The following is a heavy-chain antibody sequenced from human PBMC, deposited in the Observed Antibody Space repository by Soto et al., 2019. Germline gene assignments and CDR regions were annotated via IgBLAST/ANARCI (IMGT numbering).Heavy chain of an antibody. Sequence: GGSLRLSCAASGFSFTNYTMSWFRQAAGKGLEWVSDISSSGSITHYADSVKGRFTISRDNAKNTLYLQMNSLRAEDTAVYYCARDLLYYEGVGENSSYYCFDFWGQGTLVTVAS. J-gene: IGHJ4*01. CDR3: ARDLLYYEGVGENSSYYCFDF. D-gene: IGHD3-3*01. V-gene: IGHV3-48*01. CDR2: ISSSGSIT. CDR1: GFSFTNYT.